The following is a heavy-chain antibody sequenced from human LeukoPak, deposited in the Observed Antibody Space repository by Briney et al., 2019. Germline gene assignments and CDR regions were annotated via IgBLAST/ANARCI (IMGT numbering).Heavy chain of an antibody. Sequence: PGGSLRLSCAASGFTFSSYGMSWVRQAPGKGLEWVSAISGSGGSTYYADSVKGRFTISRDNSKNTLYLQMNSLRAEDTAVYYCARPPAGYNWFDPWGQGTLVTVSS. CDR2: ISGSGGST. CDR1: GFTFSSYG. J-gene: IGHJ5*02. V-gene: IGHV3-23*01. CDR3: ARPPAGYNWFDP. D-gene: IGHD6-19*01.